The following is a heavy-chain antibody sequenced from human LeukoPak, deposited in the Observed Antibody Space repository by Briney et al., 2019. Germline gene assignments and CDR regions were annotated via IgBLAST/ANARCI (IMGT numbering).Heavy chain of an antibody. D-gene: IGHD3-16*02. V-gene: IGHV4-34*01. J-gene: IGHJ3*02. CDR2: INHSGST. CDR1: GGSFSGYY. CDR3: ARRRYDYVWGSYRYKGNAFDI. Sequence: SETLSLTGAVYGGSFSGYYWSWIRQPPGKGLEWIGEINHSGSTNYNPSLKSRVTISVDTSKNQFSLKLSSVTAADTAVYYCARRRYDYVWGSYRYKGNAFDIWGQGTMVTVSS.